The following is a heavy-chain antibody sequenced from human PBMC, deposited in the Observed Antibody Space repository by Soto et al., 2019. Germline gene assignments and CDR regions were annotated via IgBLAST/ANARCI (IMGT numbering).Heavy chain of an antibody. D-gene: IGHD6-19*01. CDR1: GDSISSYF. J-gene: IGHJ5*01. CDR3: GREKAVASTGWLAS. Sequence: NPSETLSLTCTVSGDSISSYFWSWIRQPAGKGLEWIGRVHTSGSTTYNPSLKSRVTMSVDTSKRQFSLKLTSVTAADTAVYYCGREKAVASTGWLASWGQGTLVTVSS. CDR2: VHTSGST. V-gene: IGHV4-4*07.